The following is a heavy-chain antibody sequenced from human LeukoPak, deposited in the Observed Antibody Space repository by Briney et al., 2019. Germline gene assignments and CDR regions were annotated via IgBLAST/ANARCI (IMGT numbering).Heavy chain of an antibody. Sequence: PSETLSLTCTVSGGSISSYYWSWIRQPPGKGLEWIGYIYYSGSTNYNPSLKSRVTISIDTSKNQFSLKLSSVTAADTAVYYCARRFNWDRYYFDYWGQGTLVTVSS. CDR3: ARRFNWDRYYFDY. V-gene: IGHV4-59*08. CDR1: GGSISSYY. J-gene: IGHJ4*02. D-gene: IGHD7-27*01. CDR2: IYYSGST.